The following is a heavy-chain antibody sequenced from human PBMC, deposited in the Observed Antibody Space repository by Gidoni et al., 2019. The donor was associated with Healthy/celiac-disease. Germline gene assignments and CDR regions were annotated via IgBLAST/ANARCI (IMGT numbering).Heavy chain of an antibody. J-gene: IGHJ6*02. CDR3: ARVQGAAAGYYYYGMDV. CDR1: GFTFSRYA. Sequence: QVQLLESGGGVVQPGRSLRLSCAASGFTFSRYAMHWVRQAPGKGLEWVAVISYDGSNKYYADSVKGRFTISRDNSKNTLYLQMNSLRAEDTAVYYCARVQGAAAGYYYYGMDVWGQGTTVTVSS. CDR2: ISYDGSNK. V-gene: IGHV3-30-3*01. D-gene: IGHD6-13*01.